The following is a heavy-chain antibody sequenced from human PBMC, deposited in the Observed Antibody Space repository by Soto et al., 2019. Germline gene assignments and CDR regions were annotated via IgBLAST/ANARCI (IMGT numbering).Heavy chain of an antibody. J-gene: IGHJ6*02. CDR2: LSYSGST. V-gene: IGHV4-31*03. CDR1: RVSISSGGYY. D-gene: IGHD2-2*01. Sequence: QVQLQESGPGLVKPSQTLSLTCTVSRVSISSGGYYWSWIRQHPGKGLEWTGYLSYSGSTYYNPSLQSRVTISVGTSKKQFCLTVSSGTAADTAVYYCAIDQASDGISTSCYDYYYYGRDVWGQGSTVTVS. CDR3: AIDQASDGISTSCYDYYYYGRDV.